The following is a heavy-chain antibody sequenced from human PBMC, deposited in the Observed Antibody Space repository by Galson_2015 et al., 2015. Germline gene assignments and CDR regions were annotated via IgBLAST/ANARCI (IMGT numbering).Heavy chain of an antibody. D-gene: IGHD6-13*01. CDR1: GYTSTTYA. V-gene: IGHV1-3*04. CDR2: IHTGNGNT. Sequence: SVKVSCKASGYTSTTYAMHWVRQAPGQRLEWMGWIHTGNGNTKYSQKLQGRVTIARDTSASTVYMELSSLRSEDTAVYYCARSPRHISAAGPSSYYMDVWGKGTTVTVSS. CDR3: ARSPRHISAAGPSSYYMDV. J-gene: IGHJ6*03.